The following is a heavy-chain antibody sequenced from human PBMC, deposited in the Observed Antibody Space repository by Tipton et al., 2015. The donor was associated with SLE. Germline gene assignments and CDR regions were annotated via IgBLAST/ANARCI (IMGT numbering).Heavy chain of an antibody. CDR2: INHSGST. CDR1: GGSFSGYY. D-gene: IGHD6-13*01. J-gene: IGHJ4*02. Sequence: TLSLTCAVYGGSFSGYYWSWIRQSPGKGLEWIGEINHSGSTNYNPSLKARVTLSADTSKNQVSLRLTSVTAADTAVYYCARELEGVGSQQLVNWGQGTLVTVSS. V-gene: IGHV4-34*01. CDR3: ARELEGVGSQQLVN.